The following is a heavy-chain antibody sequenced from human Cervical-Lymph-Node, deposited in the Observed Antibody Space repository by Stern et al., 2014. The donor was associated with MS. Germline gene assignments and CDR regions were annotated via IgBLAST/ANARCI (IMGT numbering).Heavy chain of an antibody. CDR2: ISPHNGNT. CDR1: GYTFTSYG. J-gene: IGHJ4*02. Sequence: QLVQSGAEVKKPGASVKVSCKTSGYTFTSYGLSWVRQAPGQGLEWMGWISPHNGNTHYAPTLQGRVTMTRDTSTTTAYMELRSLRSDDTAVYYCVRKGYASGWYGYFDYWGQGTLVTVSS. D-gene: IGHD6-19*01. V-gene: IGHV1-18*01. CDR3: VRKGYASGWYGYFDY.